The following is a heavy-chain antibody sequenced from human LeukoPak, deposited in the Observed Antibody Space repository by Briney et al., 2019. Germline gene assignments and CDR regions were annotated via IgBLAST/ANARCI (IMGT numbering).Heavy chain of an antibody. D-gene: IGHD5-12*01. V-gene: IGHV4-34*01. Sequence: PSETLSLTCAVYGGSFSGYYWSWIRQPPGKGLEWIGEINHSGSTNYNPSLKSRVTISVDTSKNQFPLKLSSVTAADTAVYYCARGDIVATILFLWGQGTLVTVSS. J-gene: IGHJ4*02. CDR1: GGSFSGYY. CDR3: ARGDIVATILFL. CDR2: INHSGST.